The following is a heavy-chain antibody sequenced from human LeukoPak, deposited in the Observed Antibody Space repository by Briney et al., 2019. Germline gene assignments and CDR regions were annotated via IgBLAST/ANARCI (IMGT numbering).Heavy chain of an antibody. Sequence: GGSLRLSCATSGFIFSGIAMHWVRQAPGKGLEYVAAVSSDGLSTYYEDSVRGRFTISRDNYENTLHLQMDSLRPEDMAIYYCAKGADYYGSGSYYNEPISNWGQGTLVTVSS. J-gene: IGHJ4*02. V-gene: IGHV3-64*02. CDR2: VSSDGLST. D-gene: IGHD3-10*01. CDR1: GFIFSGIA. CDR3: AKGADYYGSGSYYNEPISN.